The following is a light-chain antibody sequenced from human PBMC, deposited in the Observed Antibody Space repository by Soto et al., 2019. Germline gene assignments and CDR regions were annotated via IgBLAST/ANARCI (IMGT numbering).Light chain of an antibody. V-gene: IGLV4-69*01. Sequence: QLVLTQSPSASASLGASVKLTCTLSSGYSTYAIAWLQQQPEKGPRYLMKLNSDGSHSKGDGIPLRFSGSRSGAERYLTISSLQSEDEADYYCQTWGTGIHVVFGGGTKLTVL. CDR2: LNSDGSH. J-gene: IGLJ2*01. CDR1: SGYSTYA. CDR3: QTWGTGIHVV.